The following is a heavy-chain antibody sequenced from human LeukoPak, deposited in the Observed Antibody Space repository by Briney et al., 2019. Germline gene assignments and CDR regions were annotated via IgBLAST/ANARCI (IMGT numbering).Heavy chain of an antibody. CDR2: ISAYNGNT. D-gene: IGHD6-6*01. CDR1: GYTFTSYG. Sequence: ASVKVSCKASGYTFTSYGISWVRQAPGQGLEWMGWISAYNGNTNYAQKLQGRVTMTTDTSTSTAYMELRSLRSDDTAVYYCARVTSSSPSPWVPIDYWGQGTLVTVSS. V-gene: IGHV1-18*01. J-gene: IGHJ4*02. CDR3: ARVTSSSPSPWVPIDY.